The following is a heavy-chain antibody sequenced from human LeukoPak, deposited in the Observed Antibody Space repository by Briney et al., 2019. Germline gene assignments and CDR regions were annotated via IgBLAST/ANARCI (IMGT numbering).Heavy chain of an antibody. CDR3: AELGITMIGGV. CDR1: GFTFSSYS. Sequence: PGGSLRLSCAASGFTFSSYSMNWVRQAPGKGLEWVSLITGSSGYIYYADSLKGRFTTSRDNAKNSLYLQMNSLRAEDTAVYYCAELGITMIGGVWGKGTTVTISS. V-gene: IGHV3-21*01. D-gene: IGHD3-10*02. CDR2: ITGSSGYI. J-gene: IGHJ6*04.